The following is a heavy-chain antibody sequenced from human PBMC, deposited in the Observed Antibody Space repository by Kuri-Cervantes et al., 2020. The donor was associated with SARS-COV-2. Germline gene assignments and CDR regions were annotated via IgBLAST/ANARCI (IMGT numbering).Heavy chain of an antibody. Sequence: ASAKVFCKASGDTFTGYYMHWVRQAPGQGLEWMGWINPNSGGTNYAQKFQCRVTMTRDTSTSTVYMELSSLRSQDTAVYYCAGAGYSYGYGSGNWFDPLGQGTLVTVSS. CDR3: AGAGYSYGYGSGNWFDP. CDR1: GDTFTGYY. CDR2: INPNSGGT. V-gene: IGHV1-2*02. J-gene: IGHJ5*02. D-gene: IGHD5-18*01.